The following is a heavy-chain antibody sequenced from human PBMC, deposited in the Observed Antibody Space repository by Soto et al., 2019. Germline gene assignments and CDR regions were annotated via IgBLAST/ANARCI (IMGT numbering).Heavy chain of an antibody. D-gene: IGHD4-4*01. CDR3: ARTGTTDY. Sequence: GGSLRLSCTASGFTFSSYDMSWVRQAPGKGLEWVSFITGGGGATYYADSVKGRFTTSRDNSKDTLYLQMNSLRAEDTAVYFCARTGTTDYWGRGTLVTVSS. CDR1: GFTFSSYD. V-gene: IGHV3-23*01. J-gene: IGHJ4*02. CDR2: ITGGGGAT.